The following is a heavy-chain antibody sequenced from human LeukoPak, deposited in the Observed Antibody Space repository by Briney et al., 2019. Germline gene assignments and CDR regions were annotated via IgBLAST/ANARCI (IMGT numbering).Heavy chain of an antibody. CDR3: ARERWDDAFDI. CDR1: GFTFSSYA. V-gene: IGHV3-30*04. J-gene: IGHJ3*02. D-gene: IGHD1-26*01. Sequence: GGSLRLSCAASGFTFSSYAMHWVRQAPGKVLEWVAVISYDGSNKCYADSVKGRFTISRDNSKNTLYLQMNSLRAEDTAVYYCARERWDDAFDIWGQGTMVTVSS. CDR2: ISYDGSNK.